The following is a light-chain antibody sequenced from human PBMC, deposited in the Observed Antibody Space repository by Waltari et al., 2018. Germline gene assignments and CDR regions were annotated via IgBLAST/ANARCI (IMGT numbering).Light chain of an antibody. CDR1: RSDIGASNY. V-gene: IGLV2-8*01. CDR3: SSYATNNHV. Sequence: QSALTQPPSASGSPGQSVTISCPGTRSDIGASNYVSWYQHHPGKAPKLMIYEVSKRPSGVPDRFSGSKSGNTASLTVSGLQAEDEADYYCSSYATNNHVFGTGTKVTVL. J-gene: IGLJ1*01. CDR2: EVS.